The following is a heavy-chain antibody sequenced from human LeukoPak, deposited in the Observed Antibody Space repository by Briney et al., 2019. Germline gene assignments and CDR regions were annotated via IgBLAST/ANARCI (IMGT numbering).Heavy chain of an antibody. J-gene: IGHJ3*02. CDR2: IIPVFGTA. Sequence: GASVKVSCKASRGSFSQYGISWLRQAPGQGFEWMGCIIPVFGTANYIKRYQGRLTITADQSTGTAFMDLNSLTSEDTAVYYCATFLRSGYSMVIDAFDIWGQGTMVTVSS. CDR1: RGSFSQYG. CDR3: ATFLRSGYSMVIDAFDI. D-gene: IGHD3-3*01. V-gene: IGHV1-69*13.